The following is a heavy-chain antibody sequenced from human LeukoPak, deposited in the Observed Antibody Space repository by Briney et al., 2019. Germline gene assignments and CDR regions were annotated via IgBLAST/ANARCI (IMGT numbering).Heavy chain of an antibody. CDR3: ARGQAVGATWLDRAYFQH. Sequence: PSETLSLTCTVSGYSISSGHYWGWIRQPPGKGLEWIGSIYHSGSTYYNPSLKSRVTISVDTSKNQFSLKLSSVTAADTAVYYCARGQAVGATWLDRAYFQHWGQGTLVTVSS. V-gene: IGHV4-38-2*02. CDR1: GYSISSGHY. CDR2: IYHSGST. J-gene: IGHJ1*01. D-gene: IGHD1-26*01.